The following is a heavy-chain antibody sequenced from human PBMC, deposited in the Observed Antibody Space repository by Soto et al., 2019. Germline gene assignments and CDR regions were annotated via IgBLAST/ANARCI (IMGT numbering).Heavy chain of an antibody. Sequence: QVQLVQSGAEVKKPGASVKVSCKASGYSFTSYDINWVRHATGQGLEYLGWMNPNSGSTAYVQKFQGRVTMTWDTSIPTAYMELSSLRSEDTAVYFCARGIKYGAYARWFDPWGQGTLVTVSS. J-gene: IGHJ5*02. CDR1: GYSFTSYD. CDR3: ARGIKYGAYARWFDP. CDR2: MNPNSGST. D-gene: IGHD4-17*01. V-gene: IGHV1-8*01.